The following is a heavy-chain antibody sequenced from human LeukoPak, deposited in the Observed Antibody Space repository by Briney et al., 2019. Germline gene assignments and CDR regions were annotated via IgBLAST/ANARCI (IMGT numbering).Heavy chain of an antibody. CDR2: IIPILGIA. D-gene: IGHD1-26*01. J-gene: IGHJ4*02. Sequence: SVKVSCKASGGTFSSYAISWVRQAPGQGLEWMGRIIPILGIANYAQKFQGRVTMTTDTSTSTAYMELRSLRSDDTAVYYCARDEGSYPDYWGQGTLVTVSS. CDR1: GGTFSSYA. V-gene: IGHV1-69*04. CDR3: ARDEGSYPDY.